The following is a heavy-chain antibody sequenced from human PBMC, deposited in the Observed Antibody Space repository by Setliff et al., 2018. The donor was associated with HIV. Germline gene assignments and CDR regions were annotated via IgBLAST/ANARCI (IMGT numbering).Heavy chain of an antibody. CDR3: ATLRWLRSKHSDY. CDR2: IDYSGIT. Sequence: PSETLSLTCTVSGGSISNTNYYWGWIRQPPGKGLEWIGAIDYSGITYYNPSLKSRVTVSIDTSKNQFSLKLHSVTAADTAVYFCATLRWLRSKHSDYWGQGTLGTVSS. D-gene: IGHD5-12*01. CDR1: GGSISNTNYY. V-gene: IGHV4-39*01. J-gene: IGHJ4*01.